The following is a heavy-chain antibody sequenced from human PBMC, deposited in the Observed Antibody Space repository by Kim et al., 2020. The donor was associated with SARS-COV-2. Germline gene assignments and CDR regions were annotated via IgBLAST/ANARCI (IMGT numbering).Heavy chain of an antibody. Sequence: GGSLRLSCAASGFTFSSYAMHWVRQAPGKGLEWVAVISYDGSNKYYADSVKGRFTISRDNSKNTLYLQMNSLRAEDTAVYYCARGGDGYNFGLIWLDYWGHGTLVTVSS. CDR2: ISYDGSNK. V-gene: IGHV3-30*04. CDR1: GFTFSSYA. CDR3: ARGGDGYNFGLIWLDY. J-gene: IGHJ4*03. D-gene: IGHD5-12*01.